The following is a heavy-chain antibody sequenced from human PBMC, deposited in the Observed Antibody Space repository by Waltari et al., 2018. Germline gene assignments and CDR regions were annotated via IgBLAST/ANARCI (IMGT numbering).Heavy chain of an antibody. Sequence: EVVLAESGGGLVKPGGSLRLSCAASGFSFSDAWMSWVRQIPGKGWEGRGRIRSKENGGATEYSEAVKDRFVISRDDSEKMLFLEMTNLKIEDTGVYYCVTPPIFAAHGGFVYWGQGALVTVSS. D-gene: IGHD3-9*01. CDR3: VTPPIFAAHGGFVY. CDR1: GFSFSDAW. J-gene: IGHJ4*02. V-gene: IGHV3-15*01. CDR2: IRSKENGGAT.